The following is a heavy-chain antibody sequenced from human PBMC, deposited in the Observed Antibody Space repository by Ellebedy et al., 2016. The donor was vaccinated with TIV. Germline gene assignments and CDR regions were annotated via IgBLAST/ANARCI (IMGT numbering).Heavy chain of an antibody. V-gene: IGHV3-33*01. CDR3: ARGGYCSSTSCAPADAFDV. CDR1: GFPFSTYV. CDR2: IWSDGSSK. D-gene: IGHD2-2*01. J-gene: IGHJ3*01. Sequence: GESLKISGAASGFPFSTYVMHWVRQAPGKGLEWAAVIWSDGSSKYYADSVKGRFTISGDSSKNTVYLQMTSLRADDTAVYYCARGGYCSSTSCAPADAFDVWGPGTEVTISS.